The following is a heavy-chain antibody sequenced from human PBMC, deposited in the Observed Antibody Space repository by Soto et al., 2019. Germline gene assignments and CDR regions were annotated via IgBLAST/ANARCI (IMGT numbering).Heavy chain of an antibody. CDR1: RFTFSSYA. J-gene: IGHJ4*02. CDR2: ISKDGNSK. CDR3: ARDPQGSYCYIDY. V-gene: IGHV3-30-3*01. D-gene: IGHD3-10*01. Sequence: GGSLRLSCAASRFTFSSYAIHWVRQAPGKGLEWVTIISKDGNSKHYADSVKGRFTISRDNSKNTLFLQMDSLRAEDTAVYYCARDPQGSYCYIDYWGQGTPVTVSP.